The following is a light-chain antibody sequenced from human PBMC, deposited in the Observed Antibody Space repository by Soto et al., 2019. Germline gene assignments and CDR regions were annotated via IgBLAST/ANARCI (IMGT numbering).Light chain of an antibody. CDR3: QQSYDHPLT. Sequence: DIQMTQSPSSLSASVGDRVSITCRASQTIRSNVNWFQQKPGEVPKILIYGASTLQRGVPSRFSGSGTGTDFTLTISNVQPEDFATYYCQQSYDHPLTFGQGTRLEI. J-gene: IGKJ5*01. CDR2: GAS. CDR1: QTIRSN. V-gene: IGKV1-39*01.